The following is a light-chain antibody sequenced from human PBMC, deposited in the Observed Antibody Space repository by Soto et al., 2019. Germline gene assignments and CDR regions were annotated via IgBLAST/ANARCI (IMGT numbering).Light chain of an antibody. CDR3: QQDHSYPPT. J-gene: IGKJ1*01. V-gene: IGKV1-16*02. Sequence: DIQMTQSPASLSASVGTRVTITCRASQDISNFLAWIQKKTGQARKSLIYAASGLQSGVPSKFRGSGAETEFTLTISSPQPEDFATYYCQQDHSYPPTFGQGTKVEIQ. CDR2: AAS. CDR1: QDISNF.